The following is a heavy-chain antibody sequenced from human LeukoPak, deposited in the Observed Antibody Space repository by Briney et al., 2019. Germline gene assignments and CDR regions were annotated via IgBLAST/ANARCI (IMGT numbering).Heavy chain of an antibody. V-gene: IGHV4-38-2*02. CDR2: IYHSGST. D-gene: IGHD3-22*01. CDR3: ARSLDYYDSSGYYGNDAFDI. J-gene: IGHJ3*02. CDR1: GYSISSGYY. Sequence: PSETLSLTCTVSGYSISSGYYWGWIRQPPGKGLEWIGSIYHSGSTYYNPSLKSRVTISVDTSKNQFSLKLSSVTAADTAVYYCARSLDYYDSSGYYGNDAFDIWGQGTMVTVSS.